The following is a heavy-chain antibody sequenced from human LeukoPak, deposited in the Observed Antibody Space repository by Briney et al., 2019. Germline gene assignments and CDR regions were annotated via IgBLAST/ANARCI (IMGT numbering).Heavy chain of an antibody. CDR1: GFTFSSYG. V-gene: IGHV3-30*02. J-gene: IGHJ6*03. CDR2: IQYDGSNE. CDR3: AKDRCSNGIGCYYYYMDV. D-gene: IGHD2-8*01. Sequence: GGSLRLSCAASGFTFSSYGMHWVRQAPGKGLEGVAYIQYDGSNEQYADSVKGRFSISRDSSKNILYLQMNSLRAEDTAVYYCAKDRCSNGIGCYYYYMDVWGKGTTVTISS.